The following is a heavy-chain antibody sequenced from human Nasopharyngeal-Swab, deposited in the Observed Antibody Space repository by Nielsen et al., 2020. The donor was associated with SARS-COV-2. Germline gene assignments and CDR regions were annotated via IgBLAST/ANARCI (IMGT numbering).Heavy chain of an antibody. CDR3: ARDQPYASSWFYPPPPDMDV. Sequence: ASVKVSCKASGYTFTGYYMHWVRQAPGQGLEWMGRINPNSGDTNYAQKFQGRVTMTRDTSISTAYMELSRLRSDDTAVCYCARDQPYASSWFYPPPPDMDVWGQGTTVTVSS. CDR1: GYTFTGYY. V-gene: IGHV1-2*06. CDR2: INPNSGDT. D-gene: IGHD6-13*01. J-gene: IGHJ6*02.